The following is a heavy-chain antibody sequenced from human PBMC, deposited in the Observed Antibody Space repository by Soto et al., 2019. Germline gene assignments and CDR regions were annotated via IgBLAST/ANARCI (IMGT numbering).Heavy chain of an antibody. V-gene: IGHV3-11*01. CDR1: GFTFSDYY. CDR2: ISSSDNII. D-gene: IGHD3-22*01. CDR3: ARDRGYYDRSGYFDY. Sequence: PVGSLRLSCAASGFTFSDYYMSWIRQAPGKGLEWVSYISSSDNIIYYADSVKGRFTISRDNAKNSLYLQMNSLRAEDTAVYYCARDRGYYDRSGYFDYWGQGTLVTVSS. J-gene: IGHJ4*02.